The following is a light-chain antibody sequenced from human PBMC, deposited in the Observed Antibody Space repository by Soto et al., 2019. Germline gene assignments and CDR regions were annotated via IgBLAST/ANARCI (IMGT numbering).Light chain of an antibody. Sequence: QSALTQPRSVSGSPGQAVTISCTGTSSDVGGYNYVSWYQQHPGKAPRLMIYDVSKRPSGVPDRFSGSKSGITASLTISGLQAEDEADYHCCSYAGSYTGVFGGGTKLTVL. J-gene: IGLJ3*02. CDR1: SSDVGGYNY. V-gene: IGLV2-11*01. CDR2: DVS. CDR3: CSYAGSYTGV.